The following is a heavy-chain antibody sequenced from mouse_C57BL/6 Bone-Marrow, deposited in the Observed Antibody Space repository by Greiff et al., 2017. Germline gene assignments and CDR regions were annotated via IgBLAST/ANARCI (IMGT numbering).Heavy chain of an antibody. CDR1: GYTFTSYT. CDR2: INPSSGYT. D-gene: IGHD1-1*01. Sequence: VQLQESGAELARPGASVKMSCKASGYTFTSYTMHWVKPRPGQGLEWIGYINPSSGYTKYNQKFKDKATLTAAKSSSTAYMQLSSLTSEDSAVYYCARSRSPAWFAYWGQGTLVTVSA. V-gene: IGHV1-4*01. CDR3: ARSRSPAWFAY. J-gene: IGHJ3*01.